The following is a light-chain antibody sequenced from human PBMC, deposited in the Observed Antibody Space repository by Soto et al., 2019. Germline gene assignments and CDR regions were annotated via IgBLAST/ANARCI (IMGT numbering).Light chain of an antibody. CDR2: GAS. J-gene: IGKJ5*01. Sequence: EIVLTQSPGILSLSPGERATLSCRASQSVRNTYLAWHQQKPGQAPRLLIHGASSRATGIPDRFSGSGSGTDFTLTISRLEPEDFAVYYCQYYSSSLSITFGQGTRLDIK. V-gene: IGKV3-20*01. CDR3: QYYSSSLSIT. CDR1: QSVRNTY.